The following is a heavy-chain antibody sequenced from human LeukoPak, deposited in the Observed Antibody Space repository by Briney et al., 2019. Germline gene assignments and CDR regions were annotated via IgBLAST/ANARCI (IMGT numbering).Heavy chain of an antibody. D-gene: IGHD6-6*01. V-gene: IGHV4-59*01. CDR1: GASISNYY. CDR3: ARGLRNRSSGTRFDVFDI. CDR2: IYYSGST. Sequence: SETLSLTCTVSGASISNYYWTWIRQPPGKGLEWIGYIYYSGSTNYRPSLKSRVTISVDTSKNQVSLRLRSVTAADTAAYYCARGLRNRSSGTRFDVFDIWGQGTMVTVSS. J-gene: IGHJ3*02.